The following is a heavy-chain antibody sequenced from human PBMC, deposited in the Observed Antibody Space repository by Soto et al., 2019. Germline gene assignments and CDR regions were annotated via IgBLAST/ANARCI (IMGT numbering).Heavy chain of an antibody. CDR3: TRSKDGYNLVADY. CDR1: GFTLSSFW. CDR2: INGDGSTT. D-gene: IGHD5-12*01. Sequence: EVQLVESGGGLVQPGGSLRLSCAASGFTLSSFWMHWVRQAPGKGLVWVSRINGDGSTTSYADSVKGRFTISRDNAKNTLYLQTNSLRAEETAVYYCTRSKDGYNLVADYWGQGTLVTVSS. V-gene: IGHV3-74*01. J-gene: IGHJ4*02.